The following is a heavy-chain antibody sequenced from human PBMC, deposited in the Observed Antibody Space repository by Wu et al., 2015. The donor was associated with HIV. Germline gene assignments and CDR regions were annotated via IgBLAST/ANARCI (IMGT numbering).Heavy chain of an antibody. Sequence: QVQLGQSGAEVKKPGAAVTVSCKASDYSTFRRRTFNWIRQAPGHGLEWMGWISGFNGNTNYAPTFQGRVAMTTDTSTYTAYMEMRDLQSDDTAIYYCATGNNYLPSYFDFWGQGTLVTVSS. CDR2: ISGFNGNT. D-gene: IGHD5-24*01. CDR1: DYSTFRRRT. CDR3: ATGNNYLPSYFDF. J-gene: IGHJ4*02. V-gene: IGHV1-18*01.